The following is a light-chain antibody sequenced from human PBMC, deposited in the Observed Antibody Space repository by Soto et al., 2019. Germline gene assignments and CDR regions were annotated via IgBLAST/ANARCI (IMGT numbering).Light chain of an antibody. J-gene: IGKJ1*01. CDR1: QSIAAS. Sequence: DIQMTQSPSALSASVGDTVTITCRASQSIAASLAWYQHKPGEAPKLLIYDVSSLETGVPSRFSRSGSGTEFSLTIRGLQPDDFATYYCQQYDYSRTFGQGTKVDIK. V-gene: IGKV1-5*01. CDR3: QQYDYSRT. CDR2: DVS.